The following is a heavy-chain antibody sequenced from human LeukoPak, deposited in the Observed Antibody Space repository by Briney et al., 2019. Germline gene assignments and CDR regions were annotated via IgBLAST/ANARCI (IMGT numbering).Heavy chain of an antibody. V-gene: IGHV3-21*01. CDR2: ISSSSSYI. CDR3: ARGSKDYFDY. J-gene: IGHJ4*02. Sequence: GGSLRLSCAATGFTFSSYSMNWVRQAPGKGLEWVSSISSSSSYIYYADSVKGRFTISRDNAKNSLYLQMNSLRAEDTAVCYCARGSKDYFDYWGQGTLVTVSS. CDR1: GFTFSSYS.